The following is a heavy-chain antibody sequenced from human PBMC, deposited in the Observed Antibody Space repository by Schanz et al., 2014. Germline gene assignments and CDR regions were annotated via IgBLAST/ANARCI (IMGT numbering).Heavy chain of an antibody. Sequence: EVQLVESGGGLVQPGGSLRLSCAASGFSFSTHAMSWVRQAPGQGLEWVSGINTSGGSRYYAESVKGRFTISRDNSKNLVVLQMKSLRVYDTAVYYCPNEDATALWYFEHWGQGTLVTVSS. J-gene: IGHJ4*02. V-gene: IGHV3-23*04. D-gene: IGHD6-13*01. CDR1: GFSFSTHA. CDR2: INTSGGSR. CDR3: PNEDATALWYFEH.